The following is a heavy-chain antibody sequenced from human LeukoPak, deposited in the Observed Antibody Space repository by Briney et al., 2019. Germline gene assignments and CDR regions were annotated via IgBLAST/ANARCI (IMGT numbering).Heavy chain of an antibody. CDR2: ISWNSGYT. CDR3: AKDIRSSWYVAGMDV. Sequence: PGRSLRLSCAASGFTFDDYAMHWVRQAPGKGLEWVSGISWNSGYTGYADSLKGRFTISRDNARNSLYLQMNSLRAEDTALYYCAKDIRSSWYVAGMDVWGRGTTVTVSS. D-gene: IGHD6-13*01. V-gene: IGHV3-9*01. J-gene: IGHJ6*02. CDR1: GFTFDDYA.